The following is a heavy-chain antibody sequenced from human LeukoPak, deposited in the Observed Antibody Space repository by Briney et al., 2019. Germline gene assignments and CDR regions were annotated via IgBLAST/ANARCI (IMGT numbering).Heavy chain of an antibody. D-gene: IGHD2-2*01. V-gene: IGHV4-30-2*01. CDR2: IYHSGST. CDR1: GGSISSGGYY. Sequence: PSQTLSLTCTVSGGSISSGGYYWSWIRQPPGKGLEWIGYIYHSGSTYYNPSLKSRVTISVDRSKNQFSLKLSSVTAADTAVYYCARDPGGAVPAAKRDGAAFDIWGQGTMVTVSS. J-gene: IGHJ3*02. CDR3: ARDPGGAVPAAKRDGAAFDI.